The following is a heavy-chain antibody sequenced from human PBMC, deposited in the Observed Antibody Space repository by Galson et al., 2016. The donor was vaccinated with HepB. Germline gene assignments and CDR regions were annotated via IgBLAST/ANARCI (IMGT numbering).Heavy chain of an antibody. CDR1: GGSISTYY. CDR2: TYYSGST. CDR3: ARYTWIHLWPTAYFDY. J-gene: IGHJ4*02. D-gene: IGHD5-18*01. V-gene: IGHV4-59*01. Sequence: SETLSLTCTVSGGSISTYYWSWIRQPPGKGLEWIGYTYYSGSTNYNPSLKSRVTISVDTSKNQFSLKLSSVTAADTAVYYCARYTWIHLWPTAYFDYWGQGTLVTVSS.